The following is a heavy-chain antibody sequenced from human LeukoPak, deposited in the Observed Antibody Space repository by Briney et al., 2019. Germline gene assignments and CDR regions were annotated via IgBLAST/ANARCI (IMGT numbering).Heavy chain of an antibody. J-gene: IGHJ4*02. CDR3: ARGTAVAATDY. CDR1: GGSISSYF. Sequence: SETLPLTCTVSGGSISSYFWSWIRQPAGKGLEWIGRIYTSGSTNYNPSLKSRVTMSVDTSKNQFSLKLSSVTAADTAVYYCARGTAVAATDYWGQGTLVTVSS. CDR2: IYTSGST. V-gene: IGHV4-4*07. D-gene: IGHD6-19*01.